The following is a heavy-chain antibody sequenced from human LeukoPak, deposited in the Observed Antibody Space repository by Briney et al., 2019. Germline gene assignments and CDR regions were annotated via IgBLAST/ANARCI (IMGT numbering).Heavy chain of an antibody. V-gene: IGHV3-53*01. D-gene: IGHD5-12*01. Sequence: PGGSLRLSCAASGFTVSSNYMSWVRQAPGKGLEWVSVIYSGGSTYYADSVKGRFTISRDNSKNTLYLQMNSLRAEDTAVYYCAKAPNIVAKGDAFDIWGQGTMVTVSS. CDR3: AKAPNIVAKGDAFDI. J-gene: IGHJ3*02. CDR1: GFTVSSNY. CDR2: IYSGGST.